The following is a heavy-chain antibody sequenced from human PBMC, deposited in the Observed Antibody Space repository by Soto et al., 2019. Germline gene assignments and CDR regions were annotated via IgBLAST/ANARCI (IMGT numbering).Heavy chain of an antibody. V-gene: IGHV5-51*01. D-gene: IGHD3-22*01. CDR1: GYSFTSYW. CDR3: ARHRGKYYYDSSGKGAFDI. CDR2: IYPGDSDT. Sequence: GESLKISCKGSGYSFTSYWIGWVRQMPGKGLEWMGIIYPGDSDTRYSPSFQGQVTISADKSISTAYLQWSSLKASDTAMYYCARHRGKYYYDSSGKGAFDIWGQGTMVT. J-gene: IGHJ3*02.